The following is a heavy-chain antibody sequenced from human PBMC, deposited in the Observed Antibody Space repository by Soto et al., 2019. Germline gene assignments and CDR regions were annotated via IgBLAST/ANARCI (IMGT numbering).Heavy chain of an antibody. V-gene: IGHV3-7*01. CDR1: ESTVSRDW. Sequence: EVHLVESGGGLVQTGGSLRLSCAIFESTVSRDWMNWVRQAPGKGLEWVAHINQDGSEKYYVDSVKGRFTISRDNAKKPLYLQMTTLSPTDTAMYSCSGCVGAAFWCQGTLVTVSS. D-gene: IGHD1-26*01. J-gene: IGHJ4*02. CDR3: SGCVGAAF. CDR2: INQDGSEK.